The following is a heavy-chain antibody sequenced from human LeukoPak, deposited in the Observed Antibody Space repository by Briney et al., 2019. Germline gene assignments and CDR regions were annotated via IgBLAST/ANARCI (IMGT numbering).Heavy chain of an antibody. CDR3: ARDFLMVRGVRAAFDI. D-gene: IGHD3-10*01. V-gene: IGHV3-21*01. J-gene: IGHJ3*02. CDR2: ISSSSSYI. Sequence: GGSLRLSCAASGFTFSSYSMNWVRQAPGKGLEWVSSISSSSSYIYYADSVKGRFTISRDNAKNSLYLQMNSLRAEDTAVYYCARDFLMVRGVRAAFDIWGQGTMVTVSS. CDR1: GFTFSSYS.